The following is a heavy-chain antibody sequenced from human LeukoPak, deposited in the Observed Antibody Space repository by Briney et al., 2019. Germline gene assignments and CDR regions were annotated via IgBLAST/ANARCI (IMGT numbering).Heavy chain of an antibody. V-gene: IGHV3-21*04. Sequence: GGSLRLSCAASGFTFSSYSMNWVRQAPGKGLEWVSSISSSSSYIYYADSVKGRFTISRDNSKNTLYLQMNSLRAEDTAVYYCATGRYCSSTSCHYYYGMDVWGQGTTVTVSS. D-gene: IGHD2-2*01. CDR1: GFTFSSYS. J-gene: IGHJ6*02. CDR2: ISSSSSYI. CDR3: ATGRYCSSTSCHYYYGMDV.